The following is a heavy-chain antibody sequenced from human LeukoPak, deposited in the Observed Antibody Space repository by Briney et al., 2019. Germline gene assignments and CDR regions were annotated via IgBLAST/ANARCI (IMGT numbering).Heavy chain of an antibody. D-gene: IGHD4-17*01. J-gene: IGHJ4*02. V-gene: IGHV1-8*02. CDR1: GYTFTSYD. CDR2: MNPNSGNT. Sequence: ASVKVSCKASGYTFTSYDINWVRQATGQGPEWMGWMNPNSGNTGYAQKFQGRVTMTRNTSISTAYMELSSLRSEGTAVYYCARYETGTTVTTSFDYWGQGTLVTVSS. CDR3: ARYETGTTVTTSFDY.